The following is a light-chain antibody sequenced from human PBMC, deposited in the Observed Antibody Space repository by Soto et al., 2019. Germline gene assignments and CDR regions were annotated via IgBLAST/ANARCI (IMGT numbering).Light chain of an antibody. J-gene: IGKJ3*01. V-gene: IGKV1-9*01. CDR3: QQVNSYPLT. CDR1: QGISSR. Sequence: DIQLTQSPSFLSASVGDRVTITCRASQGISSRLAWYQQNPGKAPKLLIYAASTLQSGVPSRLSGSRSGTEFTLTISSLQPEDFATYYCQQVNSYPLTFGPGTKVDIK. CDR2: AAS.